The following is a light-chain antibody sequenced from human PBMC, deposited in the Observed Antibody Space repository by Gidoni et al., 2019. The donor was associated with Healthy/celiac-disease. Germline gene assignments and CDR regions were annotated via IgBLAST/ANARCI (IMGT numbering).Light chain of an antibody. CDR1: SSDVGGYNY. CDR3: CSYAGSSVPYV. CDR2: DVS. V-gene: IGLV2-11*01. J-gene: IGLJ1*01. Sequence: QSALTQPRSVSGSPGQSVTISCTGPSSDVGGYNYVSWYQQHPGKAPKLMIYDVSKRPSGVPDRCSGSKSGNTASLTISGLQAEDEADYYCCSYAGSSVPYVFGTGTKVTGL.